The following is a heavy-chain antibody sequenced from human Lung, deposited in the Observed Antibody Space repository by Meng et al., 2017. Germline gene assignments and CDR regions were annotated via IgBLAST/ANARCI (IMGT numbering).Heavy chain of an antibody. D-gene: IGHD6-13*01. V-gene: IGHV1-18*01. J-gene: IGHJ2*01. Sequence: QVQLVQAGADAKKPVPSMKVSCKASGYIFTNYDISWVRPAPGQGLEWMGWISVKNGEAKYPQNFQGRVTMTTDTTTSTAYMELRSLTSDDTAVYYCARYVPNGSFWYFDFWGRGTLVTVSS. CDR3: ARYVPNGSFWYFDF. CDR2: ISVKNGEA. CDR1: GYIFTNYD.